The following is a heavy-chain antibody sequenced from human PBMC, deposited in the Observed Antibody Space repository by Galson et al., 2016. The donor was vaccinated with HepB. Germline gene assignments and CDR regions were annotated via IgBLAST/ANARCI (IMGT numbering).Heavy chain of an antibody. D-gene: IGHD3-3*01. V-gene: IGHV5-51*01. CDR3: ARSDFWSAKCDY. J-gene: IGHJ4*02. CDR1: GYSFSHYW. Sequence: QSGAEVKKPGESLKISCKVSGYSFSHYWIGWVRHMPGKGLEWMGIIYPGDSDTRYNPSFQGQVTISADGPTYTAFLQWTTLKASDTAIYYCARSDFWSAKCDYWGQGTRVTVSS. CDR2: IYPGDSDT.